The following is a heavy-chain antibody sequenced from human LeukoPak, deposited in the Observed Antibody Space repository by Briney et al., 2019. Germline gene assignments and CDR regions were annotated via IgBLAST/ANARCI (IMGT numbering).Heavy chain of an antibody. J-gene: IGHJ4*02. CDR3: ARGTERTRISGYYSFDY. CDR1: GGSLSDHF. V-gene: IGHV4-4*07. D-gene: IGHD5-12*01. Sequence: SETLSLTCTVSGGSLSDHFWTWIRQPAGKGLEWIGRIRWGTAYYNPSLGSRVTISLDTSNNQFSLKVTSVTAADTAVYYCARGTERTRISGYYSFDYWGRGILVTVSS. CDR2: IRWGTA.